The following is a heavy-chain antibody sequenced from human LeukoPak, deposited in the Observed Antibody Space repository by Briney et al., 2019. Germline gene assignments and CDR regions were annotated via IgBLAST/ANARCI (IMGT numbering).Heavy chain of an antibody. D-gene: IGHD6-6*01. Sequence: PGGSLRLSCAASGFTFSNAWMSWVRQAPGKGLEWVGRIKSKTDGGTTDYAEPVKGRFTISRDDSKNTLYLQMNSLRAEDTAVYYCASSLAGWFDPWGQGTLVTVSS. V-gene: IGHV3-15*01. CDR3: ASSLAGWFDP. CDR2: IKSKTDGGTT. J-gene: IGHJ5*02. CDR1: GFTFSNAW.